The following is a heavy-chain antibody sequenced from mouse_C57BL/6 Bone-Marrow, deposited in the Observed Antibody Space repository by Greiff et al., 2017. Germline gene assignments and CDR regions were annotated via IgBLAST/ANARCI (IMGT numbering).Heavy chain of an antibody. Sequence: DVMLVESGGGLVKPGGSLKLSCAASGFTFSSYAMSWVRQTPEKRLEWVATISDGGSYTYYPDNVKGRFTISRDNAKNNLYLQMSHLKSEDTAMYNCVITTLFFVYWGQGTTLTVSS. CDR3: VITTLFFVY. CDR2: ISDGGSYT. V-gene: IGHV5-4*03. D-gene: IGHD1-1*01. CDR1: GFTFSSYA. J-gene: IGHJ2*01.